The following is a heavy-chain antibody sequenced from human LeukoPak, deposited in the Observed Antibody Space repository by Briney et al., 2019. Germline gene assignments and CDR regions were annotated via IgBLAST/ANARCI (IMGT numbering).Heavy chain of an antibody. CDR2: ISSSGSNI. Sequence: GGSLRLSCAASGFTFSDYYMSWIRQAPGKGLEWVSYISSSGSNIYYADSVKGRFTISRDNAKNSLYLQMNSLRAEDTAVYYCARVKVGSWDWFDPWGQGTLVTVSS. J-gene: IGHJ5*02. V-gene: IGHV3-11*04. D-gene: IGHD1-26*01. CDR3: ARVKVGSWDWFDP. CDR1: GFTFSDYY.